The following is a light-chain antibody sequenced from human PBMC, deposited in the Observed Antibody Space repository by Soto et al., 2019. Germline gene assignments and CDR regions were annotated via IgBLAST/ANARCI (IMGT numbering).Light chain of an antibody. Sequence: QSVLTQPASVSGSPGQSITISCTGTSSDVGSYNLVSWYQQHPGKAPKLMIYEDSKRPSGVSNRFSGSKSGNTASLTISGLQAEDEADYYCCSYAGTNTLYVFGTGTKVTVL. CDR3: CSYAGTNTLYV. CDR2: EDS. V-gene: IGLV2-23*01. CDR1: SSDVGSYNL. J-gene: IGLJ1*01.